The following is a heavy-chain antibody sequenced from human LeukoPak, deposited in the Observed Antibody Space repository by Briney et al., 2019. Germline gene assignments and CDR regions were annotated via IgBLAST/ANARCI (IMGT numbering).Heavy chain of an antibody. CDR3: ARLRFLEYSIDY. J-gene: IGHJ4*02. Sequence: TGGSLRLSCAASGFTVSSNYMSWVRQAPGKGLEWVSVIYSGGSTYYADSVKGRFTISRDNSKNTLYLQMNSLRAEDTAVYYCARLRFLEYSIDYWGQGTLVTVSS. D-gene: IGHD3-3*01. CDR2: IYSGGST. V-gene: IGHV3-66*04. CDR1: GFTVSSNY.